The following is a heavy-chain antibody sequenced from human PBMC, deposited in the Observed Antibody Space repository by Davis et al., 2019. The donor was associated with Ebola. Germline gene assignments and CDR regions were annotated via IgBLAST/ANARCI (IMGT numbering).Heavy chain of an antibody. CDR1: GVSITTHF. Sequence: PGGSLRLSCTVSGVSITTHFWRWIRQPPGKGLEWIGFIPHGGGANSNPSLRCRVTFSIDTSKSQVSLKLTSVTAADTAVYYCARDTRPCGNDCYDDTFDMWGQGTMVSVSS. D-gene: IGHD2-21*01. CDR3: ARDTRPCGNDCYDDTFDM. V-gene: IGHV4-59*11. J-gene: IGHJ3*02. CDR2: IPHGGGA.